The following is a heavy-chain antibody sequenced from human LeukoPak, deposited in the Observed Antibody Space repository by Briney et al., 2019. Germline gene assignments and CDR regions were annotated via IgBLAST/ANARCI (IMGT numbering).Heavy chain of an antibody. CDR2: ISYDGSNK. CDR3: AKDGVATIMGGYFDY. Sequence: GGSLRLSCAASGFTFSSYCMHWVRQAPGKGLEWVAVISYDGSNKYYADSVKGRFTISRDNSKNTLYLQMNSLRAEDTAVYYCAKDGVATIMGGYFDYWGQGTLVTVSS. J-gene: IGHJ4*02. V-gene: IGHV3-30*18. D-gene: IGHD5-12*01. CDR1: GFTFSSYC.